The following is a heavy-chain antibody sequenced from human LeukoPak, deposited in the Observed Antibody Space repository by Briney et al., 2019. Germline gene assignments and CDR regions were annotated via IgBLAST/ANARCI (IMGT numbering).Heavy chain of an antibody. V-gene: IGHV3-23*01. CDR1: GFTFSNYA. D-gene: IGHD1-1*01. J-gene: IGHJ6*03. CDR2: ISGSGGST. Sequence: GGSLRLSCAASGFTFSNYAMSWVRQAPGKGLEWVSAISGSGGSTYYADSVKGRFTISRDNSKDTLYLQMNSLGAEDTAVYYCARGATGIKFYYMDVWGKGTTVTVSS. CDR3: ARGATGIKFYYMDV.